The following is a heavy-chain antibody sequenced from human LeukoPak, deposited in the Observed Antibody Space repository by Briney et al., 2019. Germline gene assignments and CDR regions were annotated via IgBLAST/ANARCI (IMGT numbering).Heavy chain of an antibody. D-gene: IGHD6-13*01. CDR2: INPNSGGT. V-gene: IGHV1-2*04. CDR1: GYTFTGYY. CDR3: ARDVGQAAAGVGAFDI. J-gene: IGHJ3*02. Sequence: ASVKVSCKASGYTFTGYYMHWVRQAPGQGLEWMGWINPNSGGTNYAQKFQGWVTMTRDTSISTAYMELSGLRSDDTAVYYCARDVGQAAAGVGAFDIWGQGTMVTVSS.